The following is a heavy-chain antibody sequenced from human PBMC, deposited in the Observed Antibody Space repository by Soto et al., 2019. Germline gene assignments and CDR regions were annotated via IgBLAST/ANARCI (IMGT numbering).Heavy chain of an antibody. CDR1: GFTLSDHY. CDR2: SRDKPQGYST. V-gene: IGHV3-72*01. CDR3: VRATYFSDSSGYTRCLDY. Sequence: GGSLRLSCAASGFTLSDHYIDWVRQAPGTVPEWVGRSRDKPQGYSTAYAASVKGRFTTSRDESKISAYLQMNSLKTEDTAVYYCVRATYFSDSSGYTRCLDYWGQGSLVTVSS. D-gene: IGHD3-22*01. J-gene: IGHJ4*02.